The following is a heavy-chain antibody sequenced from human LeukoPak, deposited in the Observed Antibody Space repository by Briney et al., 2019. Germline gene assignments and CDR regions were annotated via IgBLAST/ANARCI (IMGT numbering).Heavy chain of an antibody. CDR2: ISYDGSNK. J-gene: IGHJ4*02. CDR1: GFTFSSYA. CDR3: ARDKGGSGSLDY. D-gene: IGHD1-26*01. V-gene: IGHV3-30*04. Sequence: PGGSLRLSCAASGFTFSSYAMHWVRQAPGKGLEWVAVISYDGSNKYYADSVKGRFTISRDNSKNTLYLQMNSLRAEDTAVHYCARDKGGSGSLDYWGQGTLVTVSS.